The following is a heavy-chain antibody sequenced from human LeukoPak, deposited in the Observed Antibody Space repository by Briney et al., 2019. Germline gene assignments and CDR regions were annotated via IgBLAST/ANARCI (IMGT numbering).Heavy chain of an antibody. CDR1: GGSISNFY. V-gene: IGHV4-4*07. CDR3: ARETTGAGTARPFDY. CDR2: IYSSGST. D-gene: IGHD6-13*01. J-gene: IGHJ4*02. Sequence: SETLSLTRTVSGGSISNFYWSWIRQPAGKTLEWIGRIYSSGSTNYNPSLKSRVTMSLDTSKNQFSLELSSVTAADTAVYFCARETTGAGTARPFDYWGQGTLVTVSS.